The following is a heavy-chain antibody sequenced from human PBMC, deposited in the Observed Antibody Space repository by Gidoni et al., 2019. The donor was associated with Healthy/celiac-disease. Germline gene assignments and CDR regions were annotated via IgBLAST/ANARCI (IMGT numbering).Heavy chain of an antibody. CDR3: ARGLNSLPGQAAGTDAFDI. V-gene: IGHV3-13*05. Sequence: EVQLVESGGGLVQPGGSLSLSCAASGLTFSSYDLHWVRQATGKGLEWVSAIGTAGDPYYPGSVKGRFTISRENAKNSLYLQMNSLRAGDTAVYYCARGLNSLPGQAAGTDAFDIWGQGTMVTVSS. CDR2: IGTAGDP. CDR1: GLTFSSYD. D-gene: IGHD6-13*01. J-gene: IGHJ3*02.